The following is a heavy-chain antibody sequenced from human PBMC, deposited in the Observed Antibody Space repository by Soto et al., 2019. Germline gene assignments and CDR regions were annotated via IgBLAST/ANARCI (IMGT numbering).Heavy chain of an antibody. D-gene: IGHD1-26*01. J-gene: IGHJ3*01. V-gene: IGHV5-51*01. CDR3: ARPYSGGPNDPFDV. CDR1: GYSFTNYW. Sequence: GESLKISCKGSGYSFTNYWIGWVRQMPGKGLEWMGIIYPGDSHATYSPSFQGQVTMSADRSISTAYLQWSSLKASDTAMYYCARPYSGGPNDPFDVWGQGTMVTVSS. CDR2: IYPGDSHA.